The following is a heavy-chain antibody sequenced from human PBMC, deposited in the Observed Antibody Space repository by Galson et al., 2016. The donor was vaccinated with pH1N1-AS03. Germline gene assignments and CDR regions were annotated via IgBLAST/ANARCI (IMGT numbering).Heavy chain of an antibody. CDR3: AQDRVNGIDATTRWFAP. V-gene: IGHV3-30*02. D-gene: IGHD1-7*01. Sequence: SLRLSCAASGFAFSNYGMHWVRQAPGKGLEWLTFVRHDGNNQYYADSVKGRFTVSRDNSKNTLSLQMDSLRPEDTAIYYCAQDRVNGIDATTRWFAPWGQGVRVTVSS. CDR2: VRHDGNNQ. CDR1: GFAFSNYG. J-gene: IGHJ5*02.